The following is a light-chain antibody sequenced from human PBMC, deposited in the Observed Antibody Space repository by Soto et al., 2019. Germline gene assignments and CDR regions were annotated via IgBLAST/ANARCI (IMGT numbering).Light chain of an antibody. Sequence: DTQMTQSPSSLSASVGDRVTITCRASHGISNYLAWYQQKPGKVPQLLIYAASTLQSGVPSRFSGSGSGTDFTLTISSLPPADVATYSCQEYNSAPSTFGQGTRLEI. V-gene: IGKV1-27*01. CDR1: HGISNY. CDR3: QEYNSAPST. J-gene: IGKJ5*01. CDR2: AAS.